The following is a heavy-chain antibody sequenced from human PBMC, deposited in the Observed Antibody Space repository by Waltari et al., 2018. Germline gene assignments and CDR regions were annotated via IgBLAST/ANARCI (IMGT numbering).Heavy chain of an antibody. D-gene: IGHD3-16*01. V-gene: IGHV3-30*18. Sequence: QVHLMESGGGVVQPGRSLRLSCAASGFMFRGYGMHWVRQAPGKGRGWGAVISQEGRKEYDGDAVKGRFNISRDNSKNIVYLQMNSLRGDDTAVYHCAKADGNPWNFEYYGMDVWGPGTTVTVSS. CDR3: AKADGNPWNFEYYGMDV. CDR2: ISQEGRKE. CDR1: GFMFRGYG. J-gene: IGHJ6*02.